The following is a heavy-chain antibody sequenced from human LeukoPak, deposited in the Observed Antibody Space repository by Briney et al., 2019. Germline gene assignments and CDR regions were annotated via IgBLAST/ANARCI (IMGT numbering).Heavy chain of an antibody. CDR1: GFTFSSYW. Sequence: GGSLRLSCAASGFTFSSYWMSWVRQAPGKGLEWVANIKQDGSEKYYVDSVKGRFTISRDNAKNSLYLQMNSLRAEDTAVYYRARELRYFDWTPFDYWGQGTLVTVSS. CDR3: ARELRYFDWTPFDY. J-gene: IGHJ4*02. V-gene: IGHV3-7*01. D-gene: IGHD3-9*01. CDR2: IKQDGSEK.